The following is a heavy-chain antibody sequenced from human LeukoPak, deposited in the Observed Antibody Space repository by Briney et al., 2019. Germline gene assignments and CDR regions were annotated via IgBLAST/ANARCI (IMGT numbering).Heavy chain of an antibody. Sequence: SVKVSCKASGGTFSSYAISWVRQAPGQGLEWMGGIIPIFGTANYAQKFQGRVTITTDESTSTAYMELSSLRSEDTAVYYCARVSGGGRVTFHPPDYWGQGTLVTVSS. J-gene: IGHJ4*02. CDR2: IIPIFGTA. CDR3: ARVSGGGRVTFHPPDY. V-gene: IGHV1-69*05. D-gene: IGHD4-11*01. CDR1: GGTFSSYA.